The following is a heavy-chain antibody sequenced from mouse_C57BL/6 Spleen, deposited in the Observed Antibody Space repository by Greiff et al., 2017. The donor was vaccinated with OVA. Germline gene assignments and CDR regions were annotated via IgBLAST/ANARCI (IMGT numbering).Heavy chain of an antibody. CDR3: ARGDSSWNYYAMDY. Sequence: EVQLQQSGPELVKPGASVKIPCKASGYTFTDYNMDWVKQSHGKSLEWIGDINPNNGGTIYNQKFKGKATLTVDKSSSTDYMELRSLTSEDTAVYYCARGDSSWNYYAMDYWGQGTSVTVSS. CDR2: INPNNGGT. D-gene: IGHD3-2*02. CDR1: GYTFTDYN. J-gene: IGHJ4*01. V-gene: IGHV1-18*01.